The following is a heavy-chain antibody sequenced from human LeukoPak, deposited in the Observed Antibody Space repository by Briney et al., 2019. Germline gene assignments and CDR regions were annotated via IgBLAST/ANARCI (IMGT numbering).Heavy chain of an antibody. CDR1: GFTFSSYW. Sequence: PGGSLRLSCAASGFTFSSYWMSWVRQAPGKGLEWVANIKQDGSEKVYVDSVKGRFTISRDNAKNSLFLQMNSLRAEDTAVYYCARACSMTTCNFDYWGQGTLVTVSS. D-gene: IGHD6-13*01. CDR3: ARACSMTTCNFDY. J-gene: IGHJ4*02. V-gene: IGHV3-7*01. CDR2: IKQDGSEK.